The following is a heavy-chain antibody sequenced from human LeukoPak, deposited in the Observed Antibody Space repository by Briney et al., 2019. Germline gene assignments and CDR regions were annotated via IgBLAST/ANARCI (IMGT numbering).Heavy chain of an antibody. Sequence: PGGPLRLSCAASGFTFSSYGMNWVRQAPGKGLEWVTFIRYDGSDKYYAESVKGRSTLSRDNSKNTLYLQMNSLRGEDTAVYYCARDEFPFRVNDAFDIWGQGTMVTVSS. D-gene: IGHD2-21*01. V-gene: IGHV3-30*02. CDR2: IRYDGSDK. CDR1: GFTFSSYG. CDR3: ARDEFPFRVNDAFDI. J-gene: IGHJ3*02.